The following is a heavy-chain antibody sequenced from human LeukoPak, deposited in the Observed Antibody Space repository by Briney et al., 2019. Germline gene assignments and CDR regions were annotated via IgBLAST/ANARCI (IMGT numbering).Heavy chain of an antibody. Sequence: GGSLRPSYAASGFTFSTYWMHWVRQAPGTGLVWVSLINSDGSSTNYADSVKGRFTFSRDNAKNTLYLQMNSLRAEDTAVYYCATDVPAVTIFGYWGQGTLVTVSS. V-gene: IGHV3-74*01. CDR2: INSDGSST. CDR3: ATDVPAVTIFGY. D-gene: IGHD2-2*01. CDR1: GFTFSTYW. J-gene: IGHJ4*02.